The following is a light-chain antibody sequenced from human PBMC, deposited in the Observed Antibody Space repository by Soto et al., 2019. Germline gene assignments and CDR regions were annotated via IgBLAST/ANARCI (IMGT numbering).Light chain of an antibody. Sequence: EIVMTQSPATLSVSPGERVTLSCRASQSVSSSLAWYQQKPGQAPRLLIYGASTRATGIPARFSGSGSGTEFTLTISSLQSEDFAAYYCQQYNNWPPFTFGPGTKVDIK. CDR3: QQYNNWPPFT. V-gene: IGKV3-15*01. J-gene: IGKJ3*01. CDR2: GAS. CDR1: QSVSSS.